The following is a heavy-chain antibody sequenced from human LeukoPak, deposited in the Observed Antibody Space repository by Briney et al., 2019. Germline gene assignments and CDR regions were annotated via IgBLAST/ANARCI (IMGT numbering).Heavy chain of an antibody. V-gene: IGHV3-53*01. J-gene: IGHJ4*02. CDR3: AGVGSSWEPGW. Sequence: GGPLRLSCAPSGFTVSSNYMSWVRKAPGKGLEWVSVIYSGGSTYYADSVKGRFTISRDNSKNTLYLQMNSLRAEDTAVYYCAGVGSSWEPGWWGQGTLVTVSS. D-gene: IGHD6-13*01. CDR2: IYSGGST. CDR1: GFTVSSNY.